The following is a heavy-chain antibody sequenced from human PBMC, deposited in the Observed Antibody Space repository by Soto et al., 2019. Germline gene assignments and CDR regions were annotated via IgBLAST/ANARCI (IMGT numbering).Heavy chain of an antibody. V-gene: IGHV4-28*01. J-gene: IGHJ5*02. CDR3: ASTRYYCSGRSYPLLDP. CDR1: GYSISSSNW. CDR2: IYYSGST. D-gene: IGHD2-15*01. Sequence: SETLSLTCAVSGYSISSSNWWGWIRQPPGKGLEWIGYIYYSGSTYYNPSLKSRVTISVDTSKNQFSLKLSSVTAADTAVYYCASTRYYCSGRSYPLLDPSGQGTL.